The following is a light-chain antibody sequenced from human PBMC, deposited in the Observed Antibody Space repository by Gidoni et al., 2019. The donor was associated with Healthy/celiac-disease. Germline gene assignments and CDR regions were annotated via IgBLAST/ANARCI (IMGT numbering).Light chain of an antibody. CDR1: QSVSSY. J-gene: IGKJ1*01. Sequence: EIVFTQSPATLSLSPGERATLSCRASQSVSSYLAWYQQKPGQAPRLRIYDASNRATGIPARFSGSGSGTDFTLTISSLEPEDFAVYYCQQRSNWSWTFGQGTKVEIK. CDR3: QQRSNWSWT. V-gene: IGKV3-11*01. CDR2: DAS.